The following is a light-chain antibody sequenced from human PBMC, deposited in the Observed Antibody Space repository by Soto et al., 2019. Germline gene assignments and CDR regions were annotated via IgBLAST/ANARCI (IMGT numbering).Light chain of an antibody. V-gene: IGKV1-5*03. CDR1: QTISSW. J-gene: IGKJ1*01. CDR3: QHYNSYSEA. Sequence: DIQMTQSPSTLSGSVGDRVTITCRASQTISSWLAWYQQKPGKAPKLLIYKASTLKSGVPSRFSGSGSWTEFTVTFSSLQHDDFATYYCQHYNSYSEAFGQGTEVELK. CDR2: KAS.